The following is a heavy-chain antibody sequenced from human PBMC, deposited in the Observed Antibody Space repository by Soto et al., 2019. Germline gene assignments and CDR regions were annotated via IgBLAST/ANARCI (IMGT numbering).Heavy chain of an antibody. V-gene: IGHV4-34*01. Sequence: PSETLSLTCAVYGGSFSGYYWTWIRQPPGTGLEWIGEINHSGSTNYNPSLKSRVTISVDTSKNQFSLKLTSVTAADTAVYYCARDKLPGPFDYWGQGTLVTRSS. CDR1: GGSFSGYY. J-gene: IGHJ4*02. CDR3: ARDKLPGPFDY. CDR2: INHSGST.